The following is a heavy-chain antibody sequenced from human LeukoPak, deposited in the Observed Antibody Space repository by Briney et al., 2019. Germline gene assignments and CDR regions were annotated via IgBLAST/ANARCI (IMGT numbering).Heavy chain of an antibody. V-gene: IGHV3-23*01. D-gene: IGHD5-18*01. CDR2: ITASGGNT. J-gene: IGHJ4*02. CDR1: GFTFSSYA. Sequence: GGSLRPSCAASGFTFSSYAMGWVRQAPGKGPEWVSAITASGGNTYYADSVKGRFTISRDNSKNTLYLQVNSLRAEDTAVYYCAKGNGYSYGRYYFDYWGQGTLVTVSS. CDR3: AKGNGYSYGRYYFDY.